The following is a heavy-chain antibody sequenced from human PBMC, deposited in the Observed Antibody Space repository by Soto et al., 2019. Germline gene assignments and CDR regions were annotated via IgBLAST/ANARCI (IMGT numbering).Heavy chain of an antibody. CDR3: ARSTDSSHVHRWFDP. CDR1: GGTFGSYT. D-gene: IGHD6-13*01. Sequence: QVQLVQSGPEVKKPGSSVKVSCKAYGGTFGSYTISWVRQAPGQGLEWLGGIIPIFGRPDYAQKFQGRLTISADESTSTVYLELGSLTSEDTAVYYCARSTDSSHVHRWFDPWGQGTVVTVSS. CDR2: IIPIFGRP. J-gene: IGHJ5*02. V-gene: IGHV1-69*01.